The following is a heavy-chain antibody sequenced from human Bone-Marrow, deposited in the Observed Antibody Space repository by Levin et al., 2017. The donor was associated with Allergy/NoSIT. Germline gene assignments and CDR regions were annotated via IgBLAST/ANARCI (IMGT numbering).Heavy chain of an antibody. D-gene: IGHD4-23*01. CDR3: ARRGKDSYYYYMDV. V-gene: IGHV5-51*01. CDR1: GYRFTSYW. J-gene: IGHJ6*03. CDR2: IYPSDSDS. Sequence: HGESLKISCKGSGYRFTSYWIGWVRQMPGKGLEWMGIIYPSDSDSRYSPSFQGQVTISADKSTSTAYLQWSSLKASDTAIYYCARRGKDSYYYYMDVWGKGTTVIVSS.